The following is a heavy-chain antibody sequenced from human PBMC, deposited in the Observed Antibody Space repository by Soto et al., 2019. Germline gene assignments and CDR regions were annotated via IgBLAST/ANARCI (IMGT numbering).Heavy chain of an antibody. V-gene: IGHV4-59*01. J-gene: IGHJ6*02. CDR1: GASISTYY. D-gene: IGHD3-10*01. Sequence: QMQLQESGPGVVKPSETLSLTCTVSGASISTYYWTWIRQAPGKGLEWIGYLYYSGNTNYNPSLKSRVTMSVDPSKKHFYLTLTSATAADTAVYLCARGGSEGCLDVWGQGTTVTVSS. CDR3: ARGGSEGCLDV. CDR2: LYYSGNT.